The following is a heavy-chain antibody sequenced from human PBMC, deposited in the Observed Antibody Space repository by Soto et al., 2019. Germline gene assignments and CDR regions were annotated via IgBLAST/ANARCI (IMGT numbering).Heavy chain of an antibody. CDR3: ARGDGSGSYLDYYYYGTDV. V-gene: IGHV4-31*03. J-gene: IGHJ6*02. CDR1: GGSISSGGYY. Sequence: SETLSLTCTVSGGSISSGGYYWSWIRQHPGKGLEWIGYIYYSGSTYYNPSLKSRVTISVDTSKNQFSLKLSSVTAADTAVYYCARGDGSGSYLDYYYYGTDVWGQGTTVTV. D-gene: IGHD3-10*01. CDR2: IYYSGST.